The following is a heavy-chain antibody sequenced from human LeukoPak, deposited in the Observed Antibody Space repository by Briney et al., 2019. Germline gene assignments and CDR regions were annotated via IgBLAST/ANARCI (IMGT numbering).Heavy chain of an antibody. CDR3: ASGPDIVVVPAGPDLGY. D-gene: IGHD2-2*01. V-gene: IGHV3-21*01. Sequence: GGSLTLSCAASGFTFSSYSMNWVRQAPGKGLEWVSSISSSSSYIYYAHSVKGRFTISRDNAKNSLYLQMNSLRAEDTAVYYCASGPDIVVVPAGPDLGYWGQGTLVTVSS. J-gene: IGHJ4*02. CDR2: ISSSSSYI. CDR1: GFTFSSYS.